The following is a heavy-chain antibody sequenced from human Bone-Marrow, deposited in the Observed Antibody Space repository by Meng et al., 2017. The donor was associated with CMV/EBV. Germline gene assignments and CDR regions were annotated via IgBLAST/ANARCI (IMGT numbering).Heavy chain of an antibody. J-gene: IGHJ4*02. CDR3: ARLLLRYFDWPPSGG. CDR2: INPNSGGT. CDR1: GYTFTGYY. D-gene: IGHD3-9*01. V-gene: IGHV1-2*02. Sequence: SGYTFTGYYMHWVRQAPGQGLEWMGWINPNSGGTNYAQKFQGRVTMTRDTSISTAYMELSRLRSDDTAVYYCARLLLRYFDWPPSGGWGQGTLVTVSS.